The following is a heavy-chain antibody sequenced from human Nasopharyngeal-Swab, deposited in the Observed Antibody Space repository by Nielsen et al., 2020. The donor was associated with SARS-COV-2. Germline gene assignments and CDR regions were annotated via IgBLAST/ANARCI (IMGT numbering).Heavy chain of an antibody. CDR1: GSLYSNDA. J-gene: IGHJ4*02. CDR2: VYMGSGNT. D-gene: IGHD6-19*01. CDR3: ARGYTGGWYHDY. Sequence: ASVKVSCKASGSLYSNDAIHWVRQAPGQGLEWMGSVYMGSGNTSSSEKFQGRVTFTRDQSETTAYMELTSLTSKDTALFFCARGYTGGWYHDYWGQGTLLTVSS. V-gene: IGHV1-3*04.